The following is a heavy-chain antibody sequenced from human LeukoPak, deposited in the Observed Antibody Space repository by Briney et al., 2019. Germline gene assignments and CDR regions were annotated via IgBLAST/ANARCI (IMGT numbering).Heavy chain of an antibody. J-gene: IGHJ3*02. CDR2: IYPGDSDT. D-gene: IGHD6-13*01. Sequence: GESLKISCKGSGYSFTSYWIGWVRQMPGKGLEWMGIIYPGDSDTRYSPSFQGQVTISADESISTAYLQWSSLKASDTAMYYCARRGIAAAGKGIAFDIWGQGTMVTVSS. V-gene: IGHV5-51*01. CDR1: GYSFTSYW. CDR3: ARRGIAAAGKGIAFDI.